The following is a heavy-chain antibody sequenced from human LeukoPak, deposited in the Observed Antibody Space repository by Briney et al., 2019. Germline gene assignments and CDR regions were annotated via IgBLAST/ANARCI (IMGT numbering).Heavy chain of an antibody. V-gene: IGHV3-9*01. CDR2: ISWNSGSI. CDR3: AKDSRPFYGRGWLFDY. D-gene: IGHD6-19*01. J-gene: IGHJ4*02. Sequence: GRSLRLSCAASGFTFDDYAMHWVRHPPGKGLESVSGISWNSGSIGCEDSVKGRFIISRDNDKNSLYLQMNSLRAEDTALYYCAKDSRPFYGRGWLFDYWGQGTLVSVSS. CDR1: GFTFDDYA.